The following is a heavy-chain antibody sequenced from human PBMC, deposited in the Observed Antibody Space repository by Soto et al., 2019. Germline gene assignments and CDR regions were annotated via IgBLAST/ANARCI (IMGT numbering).Heavy chain of an antibody. CDR1: GFTFSNYG. Sequence: QAQLVESGGGVVQPGRSLRLSCAVSGFTFSNYGMHWVRQAPGKGLEWVAVIWYDGSNKYYADSVKGRFTISRDNSKNMLDLQMNSLRAEDTAMYYCARDIGVRLWFFDNWGQGTLVTVFS. CDR3: ARDIGVRLWFFDN. J-gene: IGHJ4*02. CDR2: IWYDGSNK. V-gene: IGHV3-33*01. D-gene: IGHD5-18*01.